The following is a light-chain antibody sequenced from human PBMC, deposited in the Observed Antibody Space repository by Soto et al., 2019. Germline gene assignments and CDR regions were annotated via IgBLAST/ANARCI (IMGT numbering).Light chain of an antibody. CDR1: QSVSSN. CDR3: QQYSNWPYT. Sequence: EIVMTQSPATLSVSPGERATLSCRASQSVSSNLAWYQQKPGQAPRLLIYGASTRATGIPDSFSGSGSGTEFTLTISSLQSEDSAVYYCQQYSNWPYTFGQGTKLEIK. CDR2: GAS. J-gene: IGKJ2*01. V-gene: IGKV3-15*01.